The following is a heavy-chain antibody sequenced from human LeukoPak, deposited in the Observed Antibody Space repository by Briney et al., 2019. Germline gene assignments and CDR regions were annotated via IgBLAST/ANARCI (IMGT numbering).Heavy chain of an antibody. J-gene: IGHJ3*02. V-gene: IGHV3-23*01. D-gene: IGHD3-16*01. CDR2: ISGSGSST. CDR1: GFTFSTYA. Sequence: GGSLRLSCAASGFTFSTYAMNWVRQAPGKGLEWVSTISGSGSSTYYADSVEGRFTISRDNSNNTLHLEMNSLRAEDTAIYYCAISRGVDYRYDACDIWGQGTVVTASS. CDR3: AISRGVDYRYDACDI.